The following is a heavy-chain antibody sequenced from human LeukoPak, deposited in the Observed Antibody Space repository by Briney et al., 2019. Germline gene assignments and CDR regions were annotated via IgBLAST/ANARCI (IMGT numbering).Heavy chain of an antibody. CDR2: IKQDGSEK. CDR1: GFTFSYYY. CDR3: ARDLGDAGIDC. Sequence: PGGSLRLSCAAAGFTFSYYYMSWIRQAPGKGLEWVANIKQDGSEKYYVDSVKGRFTISRDNAKNSLYLQMNSLRAEDTAVYYCARDLGDAGIDCWGQGTLVTVSS. V-gene: IGHV3-7*01. D-gene: IGHD2-21*02. J-gene: IGHJ4*02.